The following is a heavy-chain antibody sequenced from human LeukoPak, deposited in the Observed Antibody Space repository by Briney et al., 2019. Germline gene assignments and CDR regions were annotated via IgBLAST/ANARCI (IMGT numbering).Heavy chain of an antibody. CDR2: IKQDGSEK. CDR3: ARTGSFGVVIIRGYFDY. V-gene: IGHV3-7*01. J-gene: IGHJ4*02. CDR1: GFTFSSYL. D-gene: IGHD3-3*02. Sequence: GGSLRLSCAASGFTFSSYLMSWVRQAPGKGLEWVANIKQDGSEKYYVDSVKGRFTISRDNAKNSLYLQMNSLRAEDTAVYYCARTGSFGVVIIRGYFDYWGQGTLVTVSS.